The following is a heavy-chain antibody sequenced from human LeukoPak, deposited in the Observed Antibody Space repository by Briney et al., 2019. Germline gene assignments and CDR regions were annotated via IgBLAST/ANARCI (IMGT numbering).Heavy chain of an antibody. CDR1: GFTFDDYA. V-gene: IGHV3-23*01. D-gene: IGHD3-16*02. Sequence: GGSLRLSCAASGFTFDDYAMHWVRQAPGKGLEWVSLIIGSGNSIHYADSVKGRFTISRDNFKNTVFLQLNSLRPEDTAVYYCAKHGDNVWGSFRFGLDYWGQGTLVTVSS. CDR3: AKHGDNVWGSFRFGLDY. CDR2: IIGSGNSI. J-gene: IGHJ4*02.